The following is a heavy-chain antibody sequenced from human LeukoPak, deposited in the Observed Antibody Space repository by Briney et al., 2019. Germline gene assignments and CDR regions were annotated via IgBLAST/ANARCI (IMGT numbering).Heavy chain of an antibody. D-gene: IGHD5-24*01. J-gene: IGHJ4*02. V-gene: IGHV7-4-1*02. Sequence: ASVKVSCKASEYTFSNCHMNWVRQAPGRGPEWMGYINTNAGNPTYAQGFIGRFVFSLDTSVSTAYLQISSLKAEDTAIYYCARTRDGFNFYFDYWGQGTLVTVSS. CDR1: EYTFSNCH. CDR3: ARTRDGFNFYFDY. CDR2: INTNAGNP.